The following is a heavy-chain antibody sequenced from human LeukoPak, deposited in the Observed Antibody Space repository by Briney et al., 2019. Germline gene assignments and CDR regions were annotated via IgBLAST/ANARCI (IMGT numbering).Heavy chain of an antibody. CDR2: IQYDGLNK. CDR1: GVSFSNYG. Sequence: GGSLRLSCAASGVSFSNYGMHWARQAPGKGLEWAAFIQYDGLNKYYADSVKGRSTISRDNSRDTLYLQMNSLRPEDTAIYYCASGRPYYYFDFWGQGTLVTVSS. J-gene: IGHJ4*02. CDR3: ASGRPYYYFDF. D-gene: IGHD6-6*01. V-gene: IGHV3-30*02.